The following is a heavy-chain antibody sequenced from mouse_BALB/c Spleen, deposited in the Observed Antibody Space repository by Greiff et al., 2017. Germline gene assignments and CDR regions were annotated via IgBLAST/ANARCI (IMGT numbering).Heavy chain of an antibody. CDR1: GFTFTDYY. J-gene: IGHJ4*01. CDR2: IRNKANGYTT. CDR3: ARAMSHYRYDSYAMDY. V-gene: IGHV7-3*02. Sequence: EVKLMESGGGLVQPGGSLRLSCATSGFTFTDYYMSWVRQPPGKALEWLGFIRNKANGYTTEYSASVKGRFTSSRDNSQSILYLQMNTLRAEDSATYYCARAMSHYRYDSYAMDYWGQGTSVTVSS. D-gene: IGHD2-14*01.